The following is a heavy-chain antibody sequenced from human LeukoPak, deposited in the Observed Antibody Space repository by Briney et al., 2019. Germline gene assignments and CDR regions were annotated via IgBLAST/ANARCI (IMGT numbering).Heavy chain of an antibody. CDR3: AREVATMGYFDY. V-gene: IGHV3-23*01. J-gene: IGHJ4*02. CDR1: GFTFSSHA. CDR2: ISGSGGST. Sequence: PGGSLRLSCADSGFTFSSHAMSWVRQAPGKGLEWVSAISGSGGSTYYADSVKGRFTISRDNSKNTLYLQMNSLRAEDTAVYYCAREVATMGYFDYWGQGTLVTVSS. D-gene: IGHD5-12*01.